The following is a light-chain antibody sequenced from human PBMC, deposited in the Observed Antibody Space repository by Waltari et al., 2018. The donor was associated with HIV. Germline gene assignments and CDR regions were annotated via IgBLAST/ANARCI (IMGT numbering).Light chain of an antibody. CDR1: SSDVGGYSY. CDR3: RSYAGSNNFV. Sequence: QSALTQPPSASGSPGQSVTISCTGTSSDVGGYSYVSWYQQHPGKAPKLMIHEFSKRPSGVPVPCSRSKSCNPAALTVSGLHAEDEAEYYCRSYAGSNNFVFGTGTKVTVL. J-gene: IGLJ1*01. V-gene: IGLV2-8*01. CDR2: EFS.